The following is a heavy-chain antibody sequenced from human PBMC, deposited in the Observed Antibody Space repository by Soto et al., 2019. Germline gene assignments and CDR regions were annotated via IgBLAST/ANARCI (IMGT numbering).Heavy chain of an antibody. CDR2: VRRSDST. V-gene: IGHV4-4*02. J-gene: IGHJ4*01. CDR1: GGSISSNTR. CDR3: ASLGYCPGAEFLGTR. D-gene: IGHD2-8*02. Sequence: PSETLSLTCAVSGGSISSNTRWSWVRQPPGQGLELTGEVRRSDSTNVKPSVRARVIISVDKFKNQFSLKLTSVTAADTAVNFCASLGYCPGAEFLGTRWGQGILVTVSS.